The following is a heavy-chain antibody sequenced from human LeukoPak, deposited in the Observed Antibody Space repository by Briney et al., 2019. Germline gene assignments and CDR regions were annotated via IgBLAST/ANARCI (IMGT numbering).Heavy chain of an antibody. CDR3: AKEGSYGYWYFDY. D-gene: IGHD5-18*01. V-gene: IGHV3-30*18. Sequence: GGSLRLSCAASGFTFGSYGMHWVRQAPGKGLEWVAVISYDGSNKYYADSVKGRFTISRDNSKNTLYLQMNSLRAEDTAVYYCAKEGSYGYWYFDYWGQGTLVTVSS. CDR2: ISYDGSNK. J-gene: IGHJ4*02. CDR1: GFTFGSYG.